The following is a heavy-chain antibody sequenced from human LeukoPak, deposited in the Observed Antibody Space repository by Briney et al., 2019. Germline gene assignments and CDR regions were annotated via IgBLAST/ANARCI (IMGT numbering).Heavy chain of an antibody. CDR3: ASGEGGIAVAG. CDR1: GFTFSSYW. CDR2: INTDGSST. J-gene: IGHJ4*02. V-gene: IGHV3-74*01. D-gene: IGHD6-19*01. Sequence: GRSLRLSCAASGFTFSSYWMHWVRQAPGKGLVWVSRINTDGSSTSYADSVKGRFTISRDNAKNTLYLQMNSLRAEDTAVYYCASGEGGIAVAGWGQGTLVTVSS.